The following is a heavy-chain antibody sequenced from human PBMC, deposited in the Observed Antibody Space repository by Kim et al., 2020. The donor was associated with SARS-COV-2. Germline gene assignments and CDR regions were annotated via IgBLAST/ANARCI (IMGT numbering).Heavy chain of an antibody. CDR1: GGSISSSSYY. V-gene: IGHV4-39*01. J-gene: IGHJ6*04. CDR2: IYYSGST. CDR3: ARRSLTPRHYYYGMDV. D-gene: IGHD3-9*01. Sequence: SETLSLTCTVSGGSISSSSYYWGWIRQPPVNGLEWIGSIYYSGSTYYNPSLKSRVTISVDTSKNQFSLKLSAVTAADTAVYYCARRSLTPRHYYYGMDVWGKGTTVTASS.